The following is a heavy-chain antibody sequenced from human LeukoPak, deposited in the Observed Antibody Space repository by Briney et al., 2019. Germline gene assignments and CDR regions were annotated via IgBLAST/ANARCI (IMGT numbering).Heavy chain of an antibody. J-gene: IGHJ4*02. CDR2: IRVYNGNT. CDR1: GYTFTSYG. CDR3: ATAPGGATTGDY. V-gene: IGHV1-18*01. D-gene: IGHD1-26*01. Sequence: ASVKVSCKASGYTFTSYGISWVRQAPGQGLEWMGWIRVYNGNTNYAQKVQGRVTMTEDTSTDTTYMELSSLRSEDTAVYYCATAPGGATTGDYWGQGTLVTVSS.